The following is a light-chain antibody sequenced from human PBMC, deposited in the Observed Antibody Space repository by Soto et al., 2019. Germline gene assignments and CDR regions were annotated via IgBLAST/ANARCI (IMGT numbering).Light chain of an antibody. CDR1: QSVGAQ. CDR2: GAS. V-gene: IGKV3-11*01. CDR3: QQSNDWGS. J-gene: IGKJ4*01. Sequence: EVVLTQYPATLSLSPGERATLSCRASQSVGAQFAWYQQKPGQSPRLLIYGASNRASGISARFSGSGSGTDFTLTIASLDPEDSAVYYCQQSNDWGSFGGGTRVEIK.